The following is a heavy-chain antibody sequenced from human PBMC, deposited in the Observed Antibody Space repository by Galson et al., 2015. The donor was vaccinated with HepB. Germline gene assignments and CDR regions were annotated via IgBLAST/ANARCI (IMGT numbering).Heavy chain of an antibody. J-gene: IGHJ4*02. CDR3: ARDRDPGMGDY. V-gene: IGHV4-39*07. D-gene: IGHD1-14*01. Sequence: LSLTCTVSGGSIRRSAYSWNWIRQPPGKRLEWIGNIYYSGSTNYNPSLKSRVTISVDTSNNQFSLKLSSVTAADTAVYYCARDRDPGMGDYWGQGTLVTVSS. CDR2: IYYSGST. CDR1: GGSIRRSAYS.